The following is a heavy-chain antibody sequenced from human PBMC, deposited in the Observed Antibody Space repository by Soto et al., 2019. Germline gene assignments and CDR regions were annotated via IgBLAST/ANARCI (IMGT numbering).Heavy chain of an antibody. J-gene: IGHJ4*02. D-gene: IGHD2-15*01. V-gene: IGHV3-21*01. CDR1: GFTFSTYH. Sequence: EVHLVESGGGLVEPGGSLRLFCAASGFTFSTYHMNWVRQAPGKGLEWVSSISSRSTYMYYADSVKGRFTISRDNPKNSVYLQMTGRRAEDTAVYYCAREGTYCGGGSCFSTPYFDYWGQGTLVTVSS. CDR2: ISSRSTYM. CDR3: AREGTYCGGGSCFSTPYFDY.